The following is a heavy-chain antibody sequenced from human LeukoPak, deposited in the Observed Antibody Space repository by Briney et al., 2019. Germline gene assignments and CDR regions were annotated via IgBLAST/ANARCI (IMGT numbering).Heavy chain of an antibody. D-gene: IGHD3-3*01. CDR1: GFTFEDYA. Sequence: GRSLRLSCAASGFTFEDYAMHWVRQAPGKGLEWVSGISWNSGSIGYADSVKGRFTISRDNAKNSLYLQMNSLRAEDTALYYCAKGPDYDFWSGLDYWGQGTLVTVSS. CDR2: ISWNSGSI. V-gene: IGHV3-9*01. J-gene: IGHJ4*02. CDR3: AKGPDYDFWSGLDY.